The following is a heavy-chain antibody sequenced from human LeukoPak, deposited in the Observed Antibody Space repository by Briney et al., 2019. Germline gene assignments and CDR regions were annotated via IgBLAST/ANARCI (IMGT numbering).Heavy chain of an antibody. J-gene: IGHJ4*02. CDR3: AKDWKSWSQGYFDY. Sequence: PGGSLRVSCAASGFTFSSYAMSWVRQAPGKGLEWVSAIRGSGGITFYADSVKGRFTISRDNSKNTLYLQMNSLRAEDTAVYYCAKDWKSWSQGYFDYWGQGTLVTVSS. V-gene: IGHV3-23*01. D-gene: IGHD1-1*01. CDR2: IRGSGGIT. CDR1: GFTFSSYA.